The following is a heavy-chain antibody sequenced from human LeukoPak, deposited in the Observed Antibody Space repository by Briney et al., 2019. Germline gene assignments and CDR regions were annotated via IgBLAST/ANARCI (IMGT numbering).Heavy chain of an antibody. Sequence: SETLSLTCTVSGDSISSYYWSWIRQPPGKGPEWIGYIYYSGSTNYNPSLKSRVTISVDTSKNQFSLKLSSVTAADTAVYYCAREHRPDRVWGSYGFDYWGQGTLVTVSS. D-gene: IGHD3-16*01. CDR2: IYYSGST. CDR3: AREHRPDRVWGSYGFDY. V-gene: IGHV4-59*01. CDR1: GDSISSYY. J-gene: IGHJ4*02.